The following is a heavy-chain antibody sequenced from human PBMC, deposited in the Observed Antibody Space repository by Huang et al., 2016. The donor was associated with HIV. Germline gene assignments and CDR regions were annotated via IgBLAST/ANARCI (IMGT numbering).Heavy chain of an antibody. J-gene: IGHJ4*02. D-gene: IGHD3-10*01. CDR3: ARGSAGVLWFGEM. Sequence: QERLVESGGGVVQPGRSLRLSCAASGFPFRSYAMHWVRQAPGKGVEWVEVISDDGSNQHDLDFVKGRFTISRDNSKKMLYLQMNSLRMGDTAVYYCARGSAGVLWFGEMWGQGTLVTVSS. V-gene: IGHV3-30*04. CDR1: GFPFRSYA. CDR2: ISDDGSNQ.